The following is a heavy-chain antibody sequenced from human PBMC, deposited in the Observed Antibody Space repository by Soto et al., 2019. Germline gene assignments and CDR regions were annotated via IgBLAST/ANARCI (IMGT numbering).Heavy chain of an antibody. CDR1: GFIFSTYA. D-gene: IGHD3-9*01. V-gene: IGHV3-30-3*01. CDR2: ISYDGNTK. CDR3: ARPGSGYDVLTGRYFYYYHTVDV. J-gene: IGHJ6*02. Sequence: QVLLVDSGGGVVQPGRSLRLSCAASGFIFSTYAMHWVRQPPGKGLEWVAVISYDGNTKDYADSVKGRFTISRDNSKNTVYLQMSSLRTEDTAVYYCARPGSGYDVLTGRYFYYYHTVDVWGQGTTVTVSS.